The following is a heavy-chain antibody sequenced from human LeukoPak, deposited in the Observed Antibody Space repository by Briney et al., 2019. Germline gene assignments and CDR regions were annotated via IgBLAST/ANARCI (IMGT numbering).Heavy chain of an antibody. CDR3: ARLSGDSASDFWSGYYTAGAFDI. CDR2: IYPGDSEA. J-gene: IGHJ3*02. Sequence: LGESLKISCKGSGYSFTSYWIGWVRQMPGKGLEWMGIIYPGDSEARYSPSFQGQVTFSSDKSISTAYLQWSSLKASDTAMYYCARLSGDSASDFWSGYYTAGAFDIWGQGTMVTVSS. D-gene: IGHD3-3*01. CDR1: GYSFTSYW. V-gene: IGHV5-51*01.